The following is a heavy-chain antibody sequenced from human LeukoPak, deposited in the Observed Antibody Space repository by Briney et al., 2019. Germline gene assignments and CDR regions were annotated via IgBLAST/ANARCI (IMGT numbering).Heavy chain of an antibody. CDR3: ARGRREWLVKGTVAFDY. J-gene: IGHJ4*02. CDR1: GFSFSNYT. D-gene: IGHD6-19*01. CDR2: ITSSGSYK. V-gene: IGHV3-21*01. Sequence: GGSLRLSCVASGFSFSNYTINWVRQAPGKGLEWVSCITSSGSYKFYADSVKGRFTISRDNAKNSLYLQMNSLRAEDTAVYYCARGRREWLVKGTVAFDYWGQGTLVTVSS.